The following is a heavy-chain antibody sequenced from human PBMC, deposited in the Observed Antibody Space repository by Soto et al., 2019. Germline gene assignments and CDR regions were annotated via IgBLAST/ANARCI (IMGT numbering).Heavy chain of an antibody. J-gene: IGHJ5*02. CDR2: VRGNSYGA. V-gene: IGHV3-23*01. CDR1: GFMFENYA. D-gene: IGHD2-8*01. CDR3: AKGKSENGVDWLDP. Sequence: PGWSLRLSCAASGFMFENYAMIWVRQAPGKGLEWVATVRGNSYGAYYADSVRGRFIISRDNSKNTMSLQLNSLRDDDTAIYYCAKGKSENGVDWLDPWGPGTLVTVSS.